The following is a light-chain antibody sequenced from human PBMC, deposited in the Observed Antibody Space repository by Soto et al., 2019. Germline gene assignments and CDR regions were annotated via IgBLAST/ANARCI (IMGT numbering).Light chain of an antibody. V-gene: IGKV3-11*01. CDR1: QSVRTY. CDR3: QQRRYLPIT. CDR2: DAS. J-gene: IGKJ3*01. Sequence: ETVLPPSPATLSLSPGESATLSCRARQSVRTYFGWYQQKPGQPPRLLIYDASRRAPGVPARFTGSGSGTDVTLTITSLEPEDFAVYYCQQRRYLPITCGPGTKVDVK.